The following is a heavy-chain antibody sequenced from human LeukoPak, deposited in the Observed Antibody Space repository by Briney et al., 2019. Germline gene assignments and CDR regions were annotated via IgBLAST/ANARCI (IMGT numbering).Heavy chain of an antibody. V-gene: IGHV3-7*01. CDR3: ARDTFEDIVVVPAPPDY. CDR2: IKQDGSEK. CDR1: GFTFSSYW. Sequence: GGSLRLSCAASGFTFSSYWMSWVRQAPGKGLEWVANIKQDGSEKYYVDSVGGRFTISRDNATNPPYLQMNSLRAEDTAVYYYARDTFEDIVVVPAPPDYWGQGTLVTVSS. D-gene: IGHD2-2*01. J-gene: IGHJ4*02.